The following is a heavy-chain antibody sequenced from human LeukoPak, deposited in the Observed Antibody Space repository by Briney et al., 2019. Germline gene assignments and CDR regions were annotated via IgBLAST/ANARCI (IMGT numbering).Heavy chain of an antibody. CDR2: IYHSGST. Sequence: PSETLSLTCAVSGGSISSSNWWSWVRQPPGKGLEWIGEIYHSGSTNYNPSLKSRVTISVDKSKNQFSLKLSSVTGADTAVYYCAREAKSIAAAGGAFDIWGQGTMVTVSS. J-gene: IGHJ3*02. CDR3: AREAKSIAAAGGAFDI. V-gene: IGHV4-4*02. CDR1: GGSISSSNW. D-gene: IGHD6-13*01.